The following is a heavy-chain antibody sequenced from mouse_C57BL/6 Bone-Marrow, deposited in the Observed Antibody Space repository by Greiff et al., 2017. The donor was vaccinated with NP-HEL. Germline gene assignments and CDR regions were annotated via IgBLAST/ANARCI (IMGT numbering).Heavy chain of an antibody. V-gene: IGHV3-6*01. CDR3: ARDWD. CDR1: GYSITSGYY. CDR2: ISYDGSN. J-gene: IGHJ3*01. Sequence: EVQRVESGPGLVKPSQSLSLTCSVTGYSITSGYYWNWIRQFPGNKLEWMGYISYDGSNNYNPSLKNRISITRDTSKNQFFLKLNSVTTEDTATYYCARDWDWGQGTLVTVSA.